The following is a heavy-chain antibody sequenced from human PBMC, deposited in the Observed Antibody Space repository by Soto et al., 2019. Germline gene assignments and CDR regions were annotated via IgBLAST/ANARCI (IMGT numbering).Heavy chain of an antibody. D-gene: IGHD3-16*01. V-gene: IGHV3-43*01. CDR3: AKDIWGPIDY. Sequence: GGSLRLSCVASGFTFGDYTMHWVRQAPGKGLQWVSLISWDGGGTYYADSVKGRFTISRDNSKNSLYLQMNSLRTEDAALYYCAKDIWGPIDYWGQGTLVTVSS. CDR2: ISWDGGGT. J-gene: IGHJ4*02. CDR1: GFTFGDYT.